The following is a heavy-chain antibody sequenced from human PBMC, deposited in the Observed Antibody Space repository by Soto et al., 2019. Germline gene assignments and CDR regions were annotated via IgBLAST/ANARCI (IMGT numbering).Heavy chain of an antibody. V-gene: IGHV4-31*03. CDR2: IYYSGST. CDR3: ARDHYYYDSSGYSWFDP. CDR1: GGSISSGGYY. D-gene: IGHD3-22*01. Sequence: SETLSLTCTVSGGSISSGGYYWSWIRQHPGKGLEWIGYIYYSGSTYYNPSLKSRVTISVDTSKNQFSLKLSSVTAADTAVYYCARDHYYYDSSGYSWFDPWGQGTLVTVSS. J-gene: IGHJ5*02.